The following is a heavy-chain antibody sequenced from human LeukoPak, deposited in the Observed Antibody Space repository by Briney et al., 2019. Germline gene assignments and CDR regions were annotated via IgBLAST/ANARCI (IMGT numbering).Heavy chain of an antibody. Sequence: ASVKVTCKSSGFTFTTSAVHWVRQAPGQGLEWMGWINPDSGGTKYAQKFQGRVTVTRDTSISTAYMELSRLTSDDTAVYYCARGSYFATSVPTPSHIWGQGTMVTVSS. CDR1: GFTFTTSA. J-gene: IGHJ3*02. V-gene: IGHV1-2*02. CDR3: ARGSYFATSVPTPSHI. D-gene: IGHD3-22*01. CDR2: INPDSGGT.